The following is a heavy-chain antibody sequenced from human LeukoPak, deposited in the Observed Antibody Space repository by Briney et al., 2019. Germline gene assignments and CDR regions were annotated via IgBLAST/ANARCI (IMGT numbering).Heavy chain of an antibody. V-gene: IGHV3-15*01. CDR2: IKSKTDGGTT. Sequence: KPGGSLRLSCAASGFTFSNAWMSWVRQAPGKGLEWVGRIKSKTDGGTTDYAAPVKGRFTISRDDSKNTLYLQMNSLKTEDTAVYYCTTLRRIRLWLVPSVVLNDYWRQGTLVTVSS. J-gene: IGHJ4*02. CDR1: GFTFSNAW. CDR3: TTLRRIRLWLVPSVVLNDY. D-gene: IGHD6-19*01.